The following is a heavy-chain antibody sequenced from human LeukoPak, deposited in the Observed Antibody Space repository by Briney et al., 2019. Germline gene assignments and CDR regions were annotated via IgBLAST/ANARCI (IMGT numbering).Heavy chain of an antibody. Sequence: SLRLSRSSSGFTFSSYVMHGVRQAPRKGLEYVSAISSNGGSTYYADSVKGRFTISRDNSKNTLYLQMSSLRAEDTAVYYCVKDQYCSGGSCYVGGDYWGQGTLVTVSS. CDR3: VKDQYCSGGSCYVGGDY. J-gene: IGHJ4*02. V-gene: IGHV3-64D*06. D-gene: IGHD2-15*01. CDR1: GFTFSSYV. CDR2: ISSNGGST.